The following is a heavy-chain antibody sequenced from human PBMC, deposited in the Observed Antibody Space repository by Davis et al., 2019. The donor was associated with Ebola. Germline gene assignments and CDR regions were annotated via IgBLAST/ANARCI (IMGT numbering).Heavy chain of an antibody. CDR2: VNGRDGYT. Sequence: PGGSLRLSCTAAGFTFSDYAMSWVRQAPGKGLEWVSTVNGRDGYTFYTDSVKGRFIISRDNSKNTVFLQMNSLRPEDTATYYCAKGKGRITMIVVVTEYYFEFWGQGALVTVSS. J-gene: IGHJ4*02. CDR3: AKGKGRITMIVVVTEYYFEF. D-gene: IGHD3-22*01. CDR1: GFTFSDYA. V-gene: IGHV3-23*01.